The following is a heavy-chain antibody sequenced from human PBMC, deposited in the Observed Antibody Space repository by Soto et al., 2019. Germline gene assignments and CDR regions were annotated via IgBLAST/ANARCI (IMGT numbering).Heavy chain of an antibody. CDR1: CGSLSSYK. V-gene: IGHV4-59*01. Sequence: ETLSRTCTVSCGSLSSYKWSWIRQPPGKGLEWIGYIYYSGSTNYNPSLKSRVTISVDTSNDQFSLRLSSVTAADTAVYYCAGGKVGSSSPFDYWGQGTLVTVSS. J-gene: IGHJ4*02. D-gene: IGHD6-6*01. CDR3: AGGKVGSSSPFDY. CDR2: IYYSGST.